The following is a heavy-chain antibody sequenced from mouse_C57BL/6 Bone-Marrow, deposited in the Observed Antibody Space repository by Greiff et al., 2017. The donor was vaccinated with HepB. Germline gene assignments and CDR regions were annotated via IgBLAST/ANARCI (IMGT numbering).Heavy chain of an antibody. D-gene: IGHD1-1*01. V-gene: IGHV1-7*01. CDR1: GYTFTSYW. Sequence: VMLVESGAELAKPGASVKLSCKASGYTFTSYWMHWVNQRPGQGLEWIGYINPSSGYTKYTQKFKDKATLTADKSSSPAYMQLSSLTYEYSAGYYCARTPTKYITTVDWYFDVWGTGTTVTVSS. CDR3: ARTPTKYITTVDWYFDV. CDR2: INPSSGYT. J-gene: IGHJ1*03.